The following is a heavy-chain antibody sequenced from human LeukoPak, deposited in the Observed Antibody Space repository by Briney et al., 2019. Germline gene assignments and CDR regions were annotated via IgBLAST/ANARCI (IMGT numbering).Heavy chain of an antibody. CDR2: INTNTGNP. Sequence: ASVKVSCKASGYTFSSYAMNWVRQAPGQGLEWMGWINTNTGNPTYAQGFTGRFVVSLDTSVSTAYLQISSLQAEDTAVYYFARSNNDGDYLGVGFDYWGQGTLVTVSS. V-gene: IGHV7-4-1*02. J-gene: IGHJ4*02. CDR3: ARSNNDGDYLGVGFDY. CDR1: GYTFSSYA. D-gene: IGHD4-17*01.